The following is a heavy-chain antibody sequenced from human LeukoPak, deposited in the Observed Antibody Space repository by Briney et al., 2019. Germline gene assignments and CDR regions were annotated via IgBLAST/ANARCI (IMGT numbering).Heavy chain of an antibody. CDR1: GYSFTSYW. D-gene: IGHD6-13*01. CDR3: AGSIAAAGTHYYYGMDV. CDR2: IYPGDSDT. V-gene: IGHV5-51*01. J-gene: IGHJ6*04. Sequence: GESLKISCKGCGYSFTSYWIGWVRQMPGKGLEWMGIIYPGDSDTRYSPSFQGQVTISADKSISTAYLQWSSLKASDTAMYYCAGSIAAAGTHYYYGMDVWGKGTTVTVSS.